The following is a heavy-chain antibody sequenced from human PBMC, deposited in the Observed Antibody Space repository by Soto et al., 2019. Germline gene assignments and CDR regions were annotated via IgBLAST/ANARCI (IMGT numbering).Heavy chain of an antibody. Sequence: GGSLRLSCAASGFSFSSHGMHWVRQAPGKGLEWVAVIWYDASKKYYTDSVKGRFTISRDNSKNTLYLQMDSLRVDDTAVYYCVRAGYCSSSGCYPLDYWGQGTLVTVSS. CDR1: GFSFSSHG. J-gene: IGHJ4*02. CDR3: VRAGYCSSSGCYPLDY. D-gene: IGHD2-2*01. V-gene: IGHV3-33*01. CDR2: IWYDASKK.